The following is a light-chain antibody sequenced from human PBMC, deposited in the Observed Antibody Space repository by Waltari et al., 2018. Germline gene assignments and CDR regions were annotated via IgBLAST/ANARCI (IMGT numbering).Light chain of an antibody. J-gene: IGKJ1*01. Sequence: DFQMTQYPSSLSASVGDRVTITCRASQYISTYLNWYQQKPGKGPKLLIYAASTLQSGVPSRFSGSGSGTDFTFTISSLQLEDFATYYCQQSYDTPRTFDQGTKVEIK. CDR3: QQSYDTPRT. V-gene: IGKV1-39*01. CDR2: AAS. CDR1: QYISTY.